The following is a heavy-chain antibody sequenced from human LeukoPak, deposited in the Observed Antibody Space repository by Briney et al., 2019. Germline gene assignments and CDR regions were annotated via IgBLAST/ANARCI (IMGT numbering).Heavy chain of an antibody. CDR2: ISGSGGIT. Sequence: QAGGSLRLSCAASGFTFSSYAMSWVRQAPGKGLEWVSAISGSGGITHYADSVRGRFTISRDNSKNTLYLQMNSLRAEDTAVYYCAKDPTDFDSSGQTYFDYWGQGSLVTVSS. CDR1: GFTFSSYA. V-gene: IGHV3-23*01. D-gene: IGHD3-22*01. J-gene: IGHJ4*02. CDR3: AKDPTDFDSSGQTYFDY.